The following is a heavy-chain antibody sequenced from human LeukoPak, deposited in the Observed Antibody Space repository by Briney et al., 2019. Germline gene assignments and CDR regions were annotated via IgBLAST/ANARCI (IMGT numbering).Heavy chain of an antibody. V-gene: IGHV4-59*01. Sequence: SETLSLTCTVSGGSISSYYWSWIRQPPGKGLEWIGCIYYSGSTNYNPSLKSRVTISVDTSKNQFSLKLSSVTAADTAVYYCARGFGSGWYEVDYWGQGTLVTVSS. D-gene: IGHD6-19*01. CDR2: IYYSGST. J-gene: IGHJ4*02. CDR3: ARGFGSGWYEVDY. CDR1: GGSISSYY.